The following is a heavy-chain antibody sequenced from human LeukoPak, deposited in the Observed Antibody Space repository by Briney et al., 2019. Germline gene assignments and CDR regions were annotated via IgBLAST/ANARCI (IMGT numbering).Heavy chain of an antibody. CDR3: ARDFDY. V-gene: IGHV3-53*01. CDR1: GFTVNSNY. Sequence: GGSLRLPCAASGFTVNSNYMSWVRQAPGKGLEWVSVIYSGGTTYYADSVNGRFTISRDNSKNTLYLQMNSLRAEDTAVYYCARDFDYWGQGTLVTVSS. CDR2: IYSGGTT. J-gene: IGHJ4*02.